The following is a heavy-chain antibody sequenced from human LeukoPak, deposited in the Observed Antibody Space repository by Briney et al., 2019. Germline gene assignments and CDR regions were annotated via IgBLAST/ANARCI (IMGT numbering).Heavy chain of an antibody. CDR2: INPNSGGT. CDR3: AREHSSSWFGNWFDP. D-gene: IGHD6-13*01. V-gene: IGHV1-2*02. CDR1: GYTFTGYY. J-gene: IGHJ5*02. Sequence: ASVKVSCKASGYTFTGYYMHWVRQAPGQGLEWMGWINPNSGGTNYAQKFQGRVTKTRDTSISTAYMELSRLRSDDTAVYYCAREHSSSWFGNWFDPWGQGTLVTVSS.